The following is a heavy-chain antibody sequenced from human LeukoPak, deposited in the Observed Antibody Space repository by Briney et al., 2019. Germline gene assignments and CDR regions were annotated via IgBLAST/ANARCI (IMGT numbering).Heavy chain of an antibody. V-gene: IGHV4-4*02. CDR3: ARVSGYSYAPFDY. Sequence: SGTLSLTCAVSGGSISSSNWWSWVRQPPGKGLEWIGEIYHSGSTNYNPSLKSRVTISVDKSKNQFSLKLSSVTAADSAVYYCARVSGYSYAPFDYWGQGTLVTVSS. J-gene: IGHJ4*02. D-gene: IGHD5-18*01. CDR2: IYHSGST. CDR1: GGSISSSNW.